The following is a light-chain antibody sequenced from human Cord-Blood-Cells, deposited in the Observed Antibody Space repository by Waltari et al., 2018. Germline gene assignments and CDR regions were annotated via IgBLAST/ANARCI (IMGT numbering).Light chain of an antibody. CDR1: SSDVGRYNL. CDR2: EGS. J-gene: IGLJ2*01. CDR3: CSYAGSSTLV. V-gene: IGLV2-23*01. Sequence: QSALTQPAPVSGSPGQSITISCTGTSSDVGRYNLVSCYQQHPRKAPKLTIYEGSKRPSGVSNRFSGSKSGNTASLTISGLQAEDEADYYCCSYAGSSTLVFGGGTKLTVL.